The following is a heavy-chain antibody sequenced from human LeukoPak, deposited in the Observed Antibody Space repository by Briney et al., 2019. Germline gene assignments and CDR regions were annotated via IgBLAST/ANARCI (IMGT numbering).Heavy chain of an antibody. Sequence: GASVKVSCKASGGTFSSYAISWVRQAPGQGLEWMGWISAYNGNTNYAQKLQGRVTMTTDTSTSTAYMELRSLRSDDTAVYYCARGFTMVRGVLGGYWGQGTLVTVSS. V-gene: IGHV1-18*01. D-gene: IGHD3-10*01. CDR2: ISAYNGNT. CDR3: ARGFTMVRGVLGGY. J-gene: IGHJ4*02. CDR1: GGTFSSYA.